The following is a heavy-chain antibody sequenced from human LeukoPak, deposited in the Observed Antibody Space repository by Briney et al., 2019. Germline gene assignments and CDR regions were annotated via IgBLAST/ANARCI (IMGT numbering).Heavy chain of an antibody. J-gene: IGHJ5*02. CDR3: ARAFNWFDP. CDR1: GGSISSSSYY. CDR2: IYYSGST. V-gene: IGHV4-39*07. Sequence: SETLSLTCTVSGGSISSSSYYWGWIRQPPGKGLEWIGSIYYSGSTYYNPSLKSRVTISVDTSKNQFSLKLSSVTAADTAVYYCARAFNWFDPWGQGTLVTVSS.